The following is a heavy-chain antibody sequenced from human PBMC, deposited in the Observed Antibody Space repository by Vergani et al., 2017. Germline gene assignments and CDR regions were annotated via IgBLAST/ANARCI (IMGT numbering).Heavy chain of an antibody. D-gene: IGHD3-10*01. V-gene: IGHV4-38-2*01. CDR3: ARQNPYGSSHVDF. Sequence: QVDLQESGPGLVKSSETLSLNCAVSGYSVGSGYYWGWIRQPPGRGLEWIGCVHRNGKTYYTSSLRSRATISRDTSKNQFSLLLTSVTAADTAVYYGARQNPYGSSHVDFWGRGVLGTVSA. CDR1: GYSVGSGYY. CDR2: VHRNGKT. J-gene: IGHJ4*02.